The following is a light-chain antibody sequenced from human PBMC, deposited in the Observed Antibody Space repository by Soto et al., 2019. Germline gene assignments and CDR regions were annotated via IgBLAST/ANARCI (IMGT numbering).Light chain of an antibody. CDR3: CSYTTSNTRQIV. CDR2: DVT. V-gene: IGLV2-14*01. Sequence: HSVLTQAASVSVFPGQSITISCTGTSSDVGGYNYVSWYQQQPGKAPKFMIYDVTNRPSGVSNRFSGSKSGNTASLTISGLQAEDEADYYCCSYTTSNTRQIVFGTG. CDR1: SSDVGGYNY. J-gene: IGLJ1*01.